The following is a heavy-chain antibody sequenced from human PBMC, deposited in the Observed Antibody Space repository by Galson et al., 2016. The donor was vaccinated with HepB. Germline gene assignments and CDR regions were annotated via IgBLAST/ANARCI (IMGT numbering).Heavy chain of an antibody. CDR2: ISWNSERI. Sequence: SLRLSCAASGFIFDHYVMHWVRQAPGKGLEWVSGISWNSERIAYADSVEGRFTISRDNRKNSLHLQMDSLRAEDTALYYCAKSFRQELTFDAFDLWGRGTLVTVSS. J-gene: IGHJ3*01. D-gene: IGHD1-7*01. CDR1: GFIFDHYV. V-gene: IGHV3-9*01. CDR3: AKSFRQELTFDAFDL.